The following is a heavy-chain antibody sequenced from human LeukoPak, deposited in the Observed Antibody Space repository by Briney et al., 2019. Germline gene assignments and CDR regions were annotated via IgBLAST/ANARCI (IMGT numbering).Heavy chain of an antibody. CDR2: ISGSGGST. Sequence: GGSLRLSCAASGFTFSSYAMSWVRQAPGKGLEWVSAISGSGGSTYYADSVKGRFTISRDNSKNTLYLQMNSLRAEDTAVYYCAKDRGIAVAGTLDAFDIWGQGTMATVSS. CDR1: GFTFSSYA. CDR3: AKDRGIAVAGTLDAFDI. D-gene: IGHD6-19*01. J-gene: IGHJ3*02. V-gene: IGHV3-23*01.